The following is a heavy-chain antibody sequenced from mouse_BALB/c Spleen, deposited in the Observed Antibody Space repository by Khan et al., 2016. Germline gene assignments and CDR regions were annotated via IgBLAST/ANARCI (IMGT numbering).Heavy chain of an antibody. CDR3: ARTARIKY. CDR2: ISYSGST. V-gene: IGHV3-1*02. D-gene: IGHD1-2*01. CDR1: GYSITSGYS. J-gene: IGHJ2*01. Sequence: EVQLQESGPGLVKPSQSLSLTCTVTGYSITSGYSWNWLRQFPGNKLEWMGYISYSGSTNYNQSLNSRISITRDTSKNQFFLQLNSVTTEDTATYYCARTARIKYWGQGTTLTVSS.